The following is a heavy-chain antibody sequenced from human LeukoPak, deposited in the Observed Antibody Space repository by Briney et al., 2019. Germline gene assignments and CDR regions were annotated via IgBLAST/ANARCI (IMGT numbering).Heavy chain of an antibody. Sequence: SETLSLTCTVSGGSISSYYWSWIRQPPGKGLEWIGYIYYSGGTNYNPSLKSRVTISVDTSKNQFSLKLSSVTAADTAVYYCARDPQYYDILTGHYYYYMDVWGKGTTVTVSS. CDR3: ARDPQYYDILTGHYYYYMDV. CDR1: GGSISSYY. D-gene: IGHD3-9*01. V-gene: IGHV4-59*12. J-gene: IGHJ6*03. CDR2: IYYSGGT.